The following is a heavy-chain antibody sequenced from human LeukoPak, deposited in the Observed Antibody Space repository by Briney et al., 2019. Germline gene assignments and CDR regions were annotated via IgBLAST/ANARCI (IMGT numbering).Heavy chain of an antibody. Sequence: ASVKVSCKASGYTFTTYYIHWVRQAPGQGLGWMGWINPNSGGTNYAQKFQGRVTMTRDTSISTAYMELSRLRSDDTAVYYCASVSWYSSSSGFDYWGQGTLVTVSS. V-gene: IGHV1-2*02. D-gene: IGHD6-6*01. J-gene: IGHJ4*02. CDR3: ASVSWYSSSSGFDY. CDR2: INPNSGGT. CDR1: GYTFTTYY.